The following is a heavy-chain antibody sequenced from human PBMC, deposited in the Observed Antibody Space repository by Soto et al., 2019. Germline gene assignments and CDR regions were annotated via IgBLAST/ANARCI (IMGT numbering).Heavy chain of an antibody. CDR2: VSSSSSHI. Sequence: PGVSLRLSCAASGFTFSRYSMNWVRQAPGKGLEWVSSVSSSSSHIYYADSVKGRFTISRDNADNSLYLQMNSLRADDTAVYFCARGISDYAVVVPAALDVWGQGTTVTVSS. V-gene: IGHV3-21*01. CDR1: GFTFSRYS. CDR3: ARGISDYAVVVPAALDV. J-gene: IGHJ6*02. D-gene: IGHD2-2*01.